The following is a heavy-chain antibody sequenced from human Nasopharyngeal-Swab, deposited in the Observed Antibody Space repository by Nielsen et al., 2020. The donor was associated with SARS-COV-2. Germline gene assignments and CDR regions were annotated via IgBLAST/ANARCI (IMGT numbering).Heavy chain of an antibody. V-gene: IGHV4-34*01. Sequence: SETLSLTCAVYGGSVSGYHWSWIRQPPGKGLEWIGEMKPSGITNYNPSLKSRVAISIDTSKNQFFLNLRSVTAADTAVYYCAGHPADFDYWGQGTLITVSS. D-gene: IGHD6-25*01. J-gene: IGHJ4*02. CDR3: AGHPADFDY. CDR1: GGSVSGYH. CDR2: MKPSGIT.